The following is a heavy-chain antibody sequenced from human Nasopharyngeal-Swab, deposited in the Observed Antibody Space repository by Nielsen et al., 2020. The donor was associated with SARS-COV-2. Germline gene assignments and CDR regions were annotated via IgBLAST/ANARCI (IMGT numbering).Heavy chain of an antibody. Sequence: ASVKVSCKVPGYTLTELSMRWVRQAPGKGLEWMGGFDPEDGETIYAQKFQGRVTMTEDTSTDTAYMELSSLRSEDTAVYYCATGGHSGVGYYMDVWGKGTTVTVSS. D-gene: IGHD6-25*01. CDR2: FDPEDGET. J-gene: IGHJ6*03. V-gene: IGHV1-24*01. CDR1: GYTLTELS. CDR3: ATGGHSGVGYYMDV.